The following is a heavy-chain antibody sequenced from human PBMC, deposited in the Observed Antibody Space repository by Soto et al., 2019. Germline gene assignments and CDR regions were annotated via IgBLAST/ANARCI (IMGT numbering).Heavy chain of an antibody. CDR1: GFTFSSYG. D-gene: IGHD6-13*01. J-gene: IGHJ6*02. V-gene: IGHV3-30*18. Sequence: GGSLRLSCAASGFTFSSYGMHWVRQAPGKGLEWVAVISYDGSNKYYADSVKGRFTISRDNSKKTLYLQMNSLRAEDTAVYYCAKARLGSSSWNRDVPYYYYGMDVWGQGTTVTVSS. CDR2: ISYDGSNK. CDR3: AKARLGSSSWNRDVPYYYYGMDV.